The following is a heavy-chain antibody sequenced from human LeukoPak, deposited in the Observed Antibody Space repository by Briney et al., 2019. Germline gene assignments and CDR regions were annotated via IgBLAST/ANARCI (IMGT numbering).Heavy chain of an antibody. CDR1: GFTFDDYS. J-gene: IGHJ6*02. D-gene: IGHD3-22*01. CDR2: ISWHSRSI. V-gene: IGHV3-9*01. Sequence: TGRSLRLSCAASGFTFDDYSMHWVRQAPGKGLEWVAGISWHSRSIGYADSVKGRFTISRDNAKNSVSLQMNSLRTEDTALYYCTKDLSSQWFTDIRHYGMNVRGQGTTVAVSS. CDR3: TKDLSSQWFTDIRHYGMNV.